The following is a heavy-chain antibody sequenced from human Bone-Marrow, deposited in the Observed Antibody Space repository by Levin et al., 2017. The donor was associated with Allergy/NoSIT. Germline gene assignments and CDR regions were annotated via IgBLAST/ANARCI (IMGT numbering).Heavy chain of an antibody. D-gene: IGHD6-19*01. J-gene: IGHJ4*02. CDR2: IQQSGSS. CDR3: ARNSYTSGWYGDFDY. CDR1: GGSFSDYY. V-gene: IGHV4-34*01. Sequence: SETLSLTCAVSGGSFSDYYWSWIRQSPEKGLEWIGEIQQSGSSYYNPSLRSRATISIDSSKNQFSLNLGSVTAADTAMYYCARNSYTSGWYGDFDYWGQGTLVTVSS.